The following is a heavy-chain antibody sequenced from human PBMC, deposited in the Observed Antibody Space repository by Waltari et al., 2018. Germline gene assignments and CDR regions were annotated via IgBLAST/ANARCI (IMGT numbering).Heavy chain of an antibody. D-gene: IGHD1-26*01. CDR3: AGTPVGVTFLYFDY. V-gene: IGHV4-34*01. J-gene: IGHJ4*02. CDR1: GGSFSGYY. Sequence: QVQLQQWGAGLLKPSETLSLTCAVYGGSFSGYYWSWIRQSHGKGLEWIGEIKYSGSTNYNPSLKSRVTKSIDTSKTQFSLELTSVTGADTAVYYCAGTPVGVTFLYFDYWGQGTLVTVSS. CDR2: IKYSGST.